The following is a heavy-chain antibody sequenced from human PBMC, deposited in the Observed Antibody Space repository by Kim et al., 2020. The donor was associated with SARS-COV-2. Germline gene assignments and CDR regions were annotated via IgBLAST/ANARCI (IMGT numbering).Heavy chain of an antibody. CDR3: ARDRGVRDGYNSYGAFDI. D-gene: IGHD5-12*01. V-gene: IGHV1-18*01. J-gene: IGHJ3*02. Sequence: ASVKVSCKASGYTFTSYGISWVRQAPGQGLEWMGWISAYNGNTNYAQKLQGRVTITTDTSTSTAYMELRSLRSDDTAVYYCARDRGVRDGYNSYGAFDIWGQGTMVTVSS. CDR1: GYTFTSYG. CDR2: ISAYNGNT.